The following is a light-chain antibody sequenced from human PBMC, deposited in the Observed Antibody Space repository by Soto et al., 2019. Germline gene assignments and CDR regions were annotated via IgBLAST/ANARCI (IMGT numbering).Light chain of an antibody. J-gene: IGLJ1*01. CDR1: SSDVGAYNY. CDR3: SSYTSYSTLHV. CDR2: DVS. Sequence: QSALTQPASVSGSPGQSITISCTGTSSDVGAYNYVSWYQQHPGKAPKLMIYDVSNRPSGISNRFSGSKSGNTASLTISGLQAEDEADYYCSSYTSYSTLHVFGTGTKLTVL. V-gene: IGLV2-14*03.